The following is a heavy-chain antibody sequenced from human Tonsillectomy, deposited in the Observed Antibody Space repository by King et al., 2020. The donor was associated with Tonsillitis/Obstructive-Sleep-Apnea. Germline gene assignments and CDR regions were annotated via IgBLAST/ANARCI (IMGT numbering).Heavy chain of an antibody. CDR1: GYTFSNYG. Sequence: QLVQSGGEVKKPGASVKVSCKASGYTFSNYGISWVRQAPGQGLEWMGWISAYNGHTNHAQKLQDRVTMTTDTSTSTAYMELRSLRSDDTAVYYCARDSMGHYFDSSAYYTFDYWGQGTLVTVSS. J-gene: IGHJ4*02. CDR2: ISAYNGHT. CDR3: ARDSMGHYFDSSAYYTFDY. V-gene: IGHV1-18*01. D-gene: IGHD3-22*01.